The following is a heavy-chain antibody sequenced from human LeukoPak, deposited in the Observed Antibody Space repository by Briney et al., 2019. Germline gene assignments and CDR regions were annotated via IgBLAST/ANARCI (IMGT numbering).Heavy chain of an antibody. D-gene: IGHD6-19*01. J-gene: IGHJ4*02. V-gene: IGHV3-33*01. CDR1: GFTFSSYG. CDR3: TRAGGYSSGWYPYYFDY. CDR2: IWYDGSNK. Sequence: GGSLRLSCAASGFTFSSYGMHWVRQAPGKGLEWVAVIWYDGSNKYYADSVKGRFTISRDNSKNTLYLQMNSLRAEDTAVYYCTRAGGYSSGWYPYYFDYWGQGTLVTVSS.